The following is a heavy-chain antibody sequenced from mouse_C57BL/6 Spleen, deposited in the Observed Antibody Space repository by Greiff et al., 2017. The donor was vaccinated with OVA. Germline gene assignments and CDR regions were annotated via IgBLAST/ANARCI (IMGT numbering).Heavy chain of an antibody. CDR1: GYSITSGYY. J-gene: IGHJ3*01. D-gene: IGHD1-1*01. Sequence: DVKLQESGPGLVKPSQSLSLTCSVTGYSITSGYYWNWIRQFPGNKLEWMGYISYDGSNNYNPSLKNRISITRDTSKNQFFLKLNSVTTEDTATYYCATYGSSYGSFAYWGQGTLVTVSA. CDR3: ATYGSSYGSFAY. CDR2: ISYDGSN. V-gene: IGHV3-6*01.